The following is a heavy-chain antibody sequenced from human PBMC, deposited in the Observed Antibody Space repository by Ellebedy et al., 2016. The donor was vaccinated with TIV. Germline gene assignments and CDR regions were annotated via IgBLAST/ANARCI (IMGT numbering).Heavy chain of an antibody. Sequence: ASVKVSXKASRYTFTGYYMHWVRQAPGQGLEWMGWINPNSGGTNYAQKFQGRVTMTRDTSISTAYMELSRLRSEDTAVYYCARDPFIAAAGTYWFDPWGQGTLVTVSS. CDR2: INPNSGGT. J-gene: IGHJ5*02. D-gene: IGHD6-13*01. CDR3: ARDPFIAAAGTYWFDP. CDR1: RYTFTGYY. V-gene: IGHV1-2*02.